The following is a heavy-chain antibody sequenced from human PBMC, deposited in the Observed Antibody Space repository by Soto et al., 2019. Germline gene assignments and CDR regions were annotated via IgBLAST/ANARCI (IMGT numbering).Heavy chain of an antibody. J-gene: IGHJ6*02. Sequence: SETLSLTCTVSGGSISSYYWSWIRQPPGKGLEWIGYIYYSGSTNYNPSLKSRVTISVDTSKNQFSLKRSSVTAADTAVYYCARDYYYYYGMDVWGQGTTVTVSS. CDR1: GGSISSYY. V-gene: IGHV4-59*01. CDR2: IYYSGST. CDR3: ARDYYYYYGMDV.